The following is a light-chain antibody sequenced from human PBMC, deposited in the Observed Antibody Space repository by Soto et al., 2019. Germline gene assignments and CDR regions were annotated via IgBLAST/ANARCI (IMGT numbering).Light chain of an antibody. CDR1: RSVDSGY. CDR3: QQYGRSPRT. V-gene: IGKV3-20*01. J-gene: IGKJ1*01. CDR2: GAS. Sequence: EIVLTQSPGTLSLSPGERATLSCRASRSVDSGYLAWYQQKPGQAPRLLIYGASSRATGIPDRFSGSGSGTDFTLTISRLEPEDFAVYYCQQYGRSPRTFGQGTKVEIK.